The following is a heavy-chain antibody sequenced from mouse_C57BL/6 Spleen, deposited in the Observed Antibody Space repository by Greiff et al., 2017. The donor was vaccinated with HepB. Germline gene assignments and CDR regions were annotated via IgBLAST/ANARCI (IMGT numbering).Heavy chain of an antibody. Sequence: EVQLVESGGGLVKPGGSLKLSCAASGFTFSSYAMSWVRQTPEKRLEWVATISDGGSYTYYPDNVKGRFTISRDNAKNNLYLQMSHLKSEDTAMYYCARGDGYYGDWGQGTTLTVSS. CDR2: ISDGGSYT. J-gene: IGHJ2*01. V-gene: IGHV5-4*01. D-gene: IGHD2-3*01. CDR1: GFTFSSYA. CDR3: ARGDGYYGD.